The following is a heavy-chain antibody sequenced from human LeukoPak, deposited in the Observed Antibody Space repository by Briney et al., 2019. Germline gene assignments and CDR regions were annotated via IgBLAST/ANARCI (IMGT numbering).Heavy chain of an antibody. D-gene: IGHD2-2*03. Sequence: ASVKVSCKVSGYTLTGLSMHWVRQAPGKGLEWMGGFDPEDGETIYAQKFQGRVTMTEDTSTDTAYMELSSLRSEDTAVYYCATDPFGYCSSTSCPPLPYWGQGTLVTVSS. V-gene: IGHV1-24*01. CDR1: GYTLTGLS. J-gene: IGHJ4*02. CDR2: FDPEDGET. CDR3: ATDPFGYCSSTSCPPLPY.